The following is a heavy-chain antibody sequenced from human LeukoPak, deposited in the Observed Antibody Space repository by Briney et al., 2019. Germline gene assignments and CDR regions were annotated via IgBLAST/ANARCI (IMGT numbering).Heavy chain of an antibody. D-gene: IGHD1-26*01. Sequence: SETLSLTCAVYGGSLSGYYWSWIRQPPGKGLEWIGEINHSGNTNYNPSLKRRVTMSVDTSKNHFYLKLSSVTAADTAVYYCARQGSGTSYYYYTFPYWGQGALVTVSS. J-gene: IGHJ4*02. CDR3: ARQGSGTSYYYYTFPY. CDR2: INHSGNT. V-gene: IGHV4-34*01. CDR1: GGSLSGYY.